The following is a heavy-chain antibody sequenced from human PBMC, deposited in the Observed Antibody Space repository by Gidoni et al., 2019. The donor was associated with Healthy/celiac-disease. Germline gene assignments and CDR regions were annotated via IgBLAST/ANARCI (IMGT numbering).Heavy chain of an antibody. CDR3: ARDLITFGGVIDY. CDR2: ISSSSSYI. D-gene: IGHD3-16*02. J-gene: IGHJ4*02. V-gene: IGHV3-21*01. CDR1: GFTFSSYS. Sequence: EVQLVESGGGLVKPGGSLILSCAASGFTFSSYSMNWVRQAPGKGLGWVSSISSSSSYIYYADSVKGRFTISRDNAKNSLYLQMNSLRAEDTAVYYCARDLITFGGVIDYWGQGTLVTVSS.